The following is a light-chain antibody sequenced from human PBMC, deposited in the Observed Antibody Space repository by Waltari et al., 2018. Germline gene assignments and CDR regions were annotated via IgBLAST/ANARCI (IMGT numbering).Light chain of an antibody. CDR2: KAS. CDR3: QQYNTFSS. CDR1: QTVGDW. V-gene: IGKV1-5*03. J-gene: IGKJ2*01. Sequence: DIQMTQSPSTVSASVGDRVTIPCRASQTVGDWLAWYQQKPGKAPKLLIYKASTLQNGFPSRFSGSGSGSEFTLTISSLQPDDVAIYYCQQYNTFSSFGQGTRLEL.